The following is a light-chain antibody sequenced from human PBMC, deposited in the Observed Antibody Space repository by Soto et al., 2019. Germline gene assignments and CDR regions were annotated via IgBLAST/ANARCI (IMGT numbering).Light chain of an antibody. J-gene: IGKJ5*01. Sequence: IVFTQSPSTLSLSPGERATLSCRASQSVSSFFAWYQQKPGQAPRLLIYDASKRATGIPARFSGSGSGTDFTLTISSLEPGDFAVYYCQQRTNGGITFGQGTRLEIK. V-gene: IGKV3-11*01. CDR3: QQRTNGGIT. CDR1: QSVSSF. CDR2: DAS.